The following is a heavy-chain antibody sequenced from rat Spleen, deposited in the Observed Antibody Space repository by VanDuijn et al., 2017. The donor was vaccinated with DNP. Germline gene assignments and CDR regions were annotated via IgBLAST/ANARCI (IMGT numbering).Heavy chain of an antibody. CDR1: GFTFNNYW. CDR2: ISTSGEYT. V-gene: IGHV5-25*01. CDR3: ARHGRVTTVATYWYFDF. Sequence: EVQLVESGGDLVQPGRSLKLSCVASGFTFNNYWMTWIRQVPTKGLEWVASISTSGEYTHYRDSVKGRFTISRDNAKSSLYLQMDSLRSEDTATYYCARHGRVTTVATYWYFDFWGPGTMVTVSS. J-gene: IGHJ1*01. D-gene: IGHD1-3*01.